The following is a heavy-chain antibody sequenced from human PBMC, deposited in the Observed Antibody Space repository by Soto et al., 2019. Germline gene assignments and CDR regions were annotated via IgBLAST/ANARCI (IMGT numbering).Heavy chain of an antibody. V-gene: IGHV5-51*01. J-gene: IGHJ4*02. CDR1: GYSFTSHW. CDR2: IYPGDSDT. CDR3: ARVLGYYYGSGTFGY. D-gene: IGHD3-10*01. Sequence: GESMKISCKGSGYSFTSHWIGWVRQMPGKGLEWMGIIYPGDSDTRYSPSFQGQVTISADKSISTAYLQWSSLKASDTAMYYCARVLGYYYGSGTFGYWGQGTLVTVSS.